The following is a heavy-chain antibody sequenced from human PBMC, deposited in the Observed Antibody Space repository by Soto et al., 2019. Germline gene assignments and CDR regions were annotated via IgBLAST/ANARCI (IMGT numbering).Heavy chain of an antibody. CDR1: GYTFTRYC. J-gene: IGHJ4*02. CDR2: ISAYNGNT. D-gene: IGHD3-3*01. Sequence: ASVKVSCKASGYTFTRYCISWVRQAPGQGLEWMGWISAYNGNTNYAQKLQGRVTMTTDTSTSTAYMELRSLRSDDTAVYYCARDDTIFVGSDYWGQGTLVTVSS. V-gene: IGHV1-18*04. CDR3: ARDDTIFVGSDY.